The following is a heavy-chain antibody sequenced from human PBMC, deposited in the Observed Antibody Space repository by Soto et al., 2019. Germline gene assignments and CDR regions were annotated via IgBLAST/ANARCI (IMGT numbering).Heavy chain of an antibody. J-gene: IGHJ6*02. CDR2: IYPGDSDT. CDR1: GYSFTSYW. CDR3: ARQLAARAYYYGMDV. Sequence: GESLKISCKGSGYSFTSYWTGWVRQMPGKGLEWMGIIYPGDSDTRYSPSFQGQVTISADKSISTAYLQWSSLKASDTAMYYCARQLAARAYYYGMDVWGQGTTVTVSS. D-gene: IGHD6-6*01. V-gene: IGHV5-51*01.